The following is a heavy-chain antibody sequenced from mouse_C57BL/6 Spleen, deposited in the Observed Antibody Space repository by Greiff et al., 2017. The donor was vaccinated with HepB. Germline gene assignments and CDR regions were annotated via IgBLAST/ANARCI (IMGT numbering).Heavy chain of an antibody. CDR2: IDPETGGT. Sequence: QVQLQQSGAELVRPGASVTLSCKASGYTFTDYEMHWVKQTPVHGLEWIGAIDPETGGTAYNQKFKGKAILTADKSSSAAYMELRSLTSEDSAVYYSAREYEYRVYYAMDYWGQGTSVTVSS. J-gene: IGHJ4*01. D-gene: IGHD5-1*01. CDR1: GYTFTDYE. V-gene: IGHV1-15*01. CDR3: AREYEYRVYYAMDY.